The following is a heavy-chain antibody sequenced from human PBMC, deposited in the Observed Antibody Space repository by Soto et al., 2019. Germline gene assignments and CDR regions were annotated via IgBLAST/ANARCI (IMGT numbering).Heavy chain of an antibody. CDR3: ARGAGEGFSYGFYYYFMDV. Sequence: SETLSLTCTVSGGSINSYYWSWIRQPPGKGLEWIGYIYSSGSTNYNPSLKSRVTISVDTSKNHFSLNLSSVTAADTAIYYCARGAGEGFSYGFYYYFMDVWGKGTTVTVSS. CDR2: IYSSGST. J-gene: IGHJ6*03. D-gene: IGHD5-18*01. CDR1: GGSINSYY. V-gene: IGHV4-4*09.